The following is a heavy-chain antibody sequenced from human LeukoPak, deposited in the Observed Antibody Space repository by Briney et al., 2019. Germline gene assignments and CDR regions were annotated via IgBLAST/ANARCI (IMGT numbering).Heavy chain of an antibody. CDR2: ISWNSGSI. D-gene: IGHD3/OR15-3a*01. CDR3: AKDKGQIRDYYFDY. J-gene: IGHJ4*02. V-gene: IGHV3-9*03. Sequence: GGSLRLSCAASGFTFDDYAMHWVRQPPGKGLEWVSGISWNSGSIGYADSAKGRFTISRDNAKNSLYLQVNSLRAEDMAFYYCAKDKGQIRDYYFDYWGQGTLVTVSS. CDR1: GFTFDDYA.